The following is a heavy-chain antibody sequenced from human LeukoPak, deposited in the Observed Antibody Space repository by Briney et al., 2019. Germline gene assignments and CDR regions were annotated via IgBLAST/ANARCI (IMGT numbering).Heavy chain of an antibody. V-gene: IGHV3-30*19. D-gene: IGHD3-22*01. CDR1: GFTFSSYG. J-gene: IGHJ4*02. CDR3: ARDSEFYFDNAGYEDC. Sequence: GGSLRLSCAASGFTFSSYGMHWVRQAPGKGLEWVAFISYDGSNKYYADSVKGRFTISRDNSKNTLYLQMNSLRAEDTAVYYCARDSEFYFDNAGYEDCWGQGTLVTVSS. CDR2: ISYDGSNK.